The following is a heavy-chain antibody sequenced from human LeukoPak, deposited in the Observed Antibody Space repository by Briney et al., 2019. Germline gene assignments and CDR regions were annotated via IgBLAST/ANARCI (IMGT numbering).Heavy chain of an antibody. CDR2: INPSGGST. D-gene: IGHD1-1*01. CDR3: ARDITSTTGTDYYYYYGMDV. CDR1: GYTFTSYA. Sequence: ASVKVSCKASGYTFTSYAMNWVRQAPGQGLEWMGIINPSGGSTSYAQKFQGRVTMTRDTSTSTVYMELSSLRSEDTAVYYCARDITSTTGTDYYYYYGMDVWGQGTTVTVSS. V-gene: IGHV1-46*01. J-gene: IGHJ6*02.